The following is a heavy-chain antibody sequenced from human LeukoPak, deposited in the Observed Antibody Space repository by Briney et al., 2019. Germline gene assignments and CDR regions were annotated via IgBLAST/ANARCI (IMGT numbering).Heavy chain of an antibody. CDR3: ARKSLYSYGEVGAFDI. CDR2: IYPGDSDT. Sequence: GESLKISCKGSGYSFTSYWIGWVRQMPGKGLEWMGIIYPGDSDTRYSPSFQGQVTISADKSISTAYLQLSSLKASDTAMYYCARKSLYSYGEVGAFDIWGQGTMVTVSS. V-gene: IGHV5-51*01. J-gene: IGHJ3*02. CDR1: GYSFTSYW. D-gene: IGHD5-18*01.